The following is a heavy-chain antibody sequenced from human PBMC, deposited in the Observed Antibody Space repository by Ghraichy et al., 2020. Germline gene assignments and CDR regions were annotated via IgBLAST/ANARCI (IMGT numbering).Heavy chain of an antibody. CDR2: IDGSGSI. V-gene: IGHV4-4*07. J-gene: IGHJ5*02. Sequence: SETLSLNCTLSGGSISDFYWSWIRQAAGKGLEWIGRIDGSGSIDYNPSLKSRVTMSVDTSKNQFSLNLTSVTGADSAVYYCARTLIRGVMWFDPWGQGTLVTVSS. CDR3: ARTLIRGVMWFDP. CDR1: GGSISDFY. D-gene: IGHD3-10*01.